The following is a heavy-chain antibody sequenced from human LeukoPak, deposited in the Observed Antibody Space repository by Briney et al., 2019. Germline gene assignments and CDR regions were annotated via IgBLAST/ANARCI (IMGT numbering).Heavy chain of an antibody. Sequence: GGSLRLSCAASGFTFRNYAMSRLRQAPGKGLEGVAAIGGRGSNTYYVDSVKGRFTICRVNSKNTLYLRMNSLGAEDTAVYSCAKAVVPVISQHYFDYWGQGTLVTVSS. CDR2: IGGRGSNT. CDR3: AKAVVPVISQHYFDY. CDR1: GFTFRNYA. V-gene: IGHV3-23*01. D-gene: IGHD3-22*01. J-gene: IGHJ4*02.